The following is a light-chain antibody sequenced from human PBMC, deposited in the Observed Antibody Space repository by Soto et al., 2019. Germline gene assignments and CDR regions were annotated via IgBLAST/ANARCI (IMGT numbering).Light chain of an antibody. J-gene: IGKJ3*01. CDR1: QGISNY. CDR3: QKYNIAVQLT. V-gene: IGKV1-27*01. CDR2: AAY. Sequence: DIQMTQSPSSLSASVGDRVTITCRASQGISNYLAWYQQKPGKVPKLLIYAAYTLQSGVPSRFSGSGSGTDLPPSISSIQPEDVGTYYCQKYNIAVQLTFGPWTKVDIK.